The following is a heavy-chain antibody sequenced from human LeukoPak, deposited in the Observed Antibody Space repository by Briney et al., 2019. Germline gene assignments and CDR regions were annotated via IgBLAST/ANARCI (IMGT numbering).Heavy chain of an antibody. CDR3: ARDAYYYGSGSYPFDP. CDR2: IYISGST. Sequence: SETLSLTCSVSGGSISSSSYYWSWIRQPAGKGLEWIGGIYISGSTNYNPSLKSRVTMSVDTSKNQFSLKLTSVTAADTAVYYCARDAYYYGSGSYPFDPWGQGTLVTVSS. D-gene: IGHD3-10*01. J-gene: IGHJ5*02. CDR1: GGSISSSSYY. V-gene: IGHV4-61*02.